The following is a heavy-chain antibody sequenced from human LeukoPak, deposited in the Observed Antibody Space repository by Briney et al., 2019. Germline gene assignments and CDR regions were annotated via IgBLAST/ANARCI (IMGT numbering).Heavy chain of an antibody. Sequence: SETLSLTCTVSGGSISGYYWSWIRQPPGKGLEWIGYIYYSGSTNNNPSLMSRVTMSVDTSKNQFSLKLSSVTAADTAVYYCARELRTSHHYGMDVWGQGTTVTVSS. D-gene: IGHD2-2*01. V-gene: IGHV4-59*01. J-gene: IGHJ6*02. CDR3: ARELRTSHHYGMDV. CDR2: IYYSGST. CDR1: GGSISGYY.